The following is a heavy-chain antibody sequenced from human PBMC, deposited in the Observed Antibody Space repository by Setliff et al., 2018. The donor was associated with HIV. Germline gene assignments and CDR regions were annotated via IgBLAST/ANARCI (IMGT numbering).Heavy chain of an antibody. CDR3: AREAYRLPWIDN. CDR1: GFTFSNAW. J-gene: IGHJ4*02. V-gene: IGHV3-7*03. Sequence: PGGSLRLSCAASGFTFSNAWMSWVRQAPGKGLEWVANIKQDESEEWYADSVKGRFTISRDNTKNSLYLQINSLSAEDTAVYYCAREAYRLPWIDNWGQGTLVTVSS. CDR2: IKQDESEE. D-gene: IGHD1-1*01.